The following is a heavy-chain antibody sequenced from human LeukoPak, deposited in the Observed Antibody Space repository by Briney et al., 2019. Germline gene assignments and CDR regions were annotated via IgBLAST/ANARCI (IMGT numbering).Heavy chain of an antibody. CDR3: ARIGSAAFTDS. V-gene: IGHV3-23*01. CDR2: ISDRGGDI. J-gene: IGHJ4*02. CDR1: GFTFSTYA. Sequence: GGSLRLSCAPSGFTFSTYALNSVSHAPGKGLEWVSAISDRGGDIYYADSVKGRFTMSRDNSKNSLFLQMNSLRAEDTAVYYCARIGSAAFTDSWGQGTLVTVSS. D-gene: IGHD3-3*02.